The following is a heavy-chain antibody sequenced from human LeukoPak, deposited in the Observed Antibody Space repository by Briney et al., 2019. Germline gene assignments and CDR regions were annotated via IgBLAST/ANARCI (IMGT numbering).Heavy chain of an antibody. J-gene: IGHJ4*02. CDR2: IKEDGSEK. V-gene: IGHV3-7*01. CDR1: GFSFGTYW. CDR3: ARDYPYYYDGMWYCDY. D-gene: IGHD3-22*01. Sequence: GGSLRLSCAASGFSFGTYWMTWVRQAPGKGLEWVANIKEDGSEKYYVDSVKGRFTISRDNAKNSLYLYMNSLRAEDTAVYYCARDYPYYYDGMWYCDYWGQGTLVSVSS.